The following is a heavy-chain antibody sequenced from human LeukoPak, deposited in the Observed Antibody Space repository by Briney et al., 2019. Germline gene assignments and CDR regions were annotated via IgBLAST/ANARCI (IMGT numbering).Heavy chain of an antibody. Sequence: PSETLSLTCTASGGSISSTSHYWGWIRQPPGKGLEWIGNIYYSGNTYYNASLKSQVSISIDTSKNQFSLRLTSVTAADTAVYYCARQTGSGLFILPGGQGTLVTVSS. D-gene: IGHD3/OR15-3a*01. V-gene: IGHV4-39*01. J-gene: IGHJ4*02. CDR2: IYYSGNT. CDR1: GGSISSTSHY. CDR3: ARQTGSGLFILP.